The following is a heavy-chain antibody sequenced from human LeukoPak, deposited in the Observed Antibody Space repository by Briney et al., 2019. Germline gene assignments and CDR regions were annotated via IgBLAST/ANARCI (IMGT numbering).Heavy chain of an antibody. CDR2: IYYSGST. J-gene: IGHJ4*02. Sequence: PSQTLSLTCTVSGGSISSGDYYWSWIRQPPGKGLEWIGYIYYSGSTYYNPSLKSRVTISVDTSKNRFSLKLSSVTAADTAVYSCARGEPDYYDSSGYYSIHFDYWGQGTLVTVSS. CDR3: ARGEPDYYDSSGYYSIHFDY. V-gene: IGHV4-30-4*01. CDR1: GGSISSGDYY. D-gene: IGHD3-22*01.